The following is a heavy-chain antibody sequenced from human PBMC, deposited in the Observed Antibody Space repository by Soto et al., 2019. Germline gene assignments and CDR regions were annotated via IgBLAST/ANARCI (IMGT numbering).Heavy chain of an antibody. V-gene: IGHV4-31*03. D-gene: IGHD2-2*01. CDR3: ARGRHCSSTSCYFGWFDP. J-gene: IGHJ5*02. CDR2: IYYSGST. CDR1: GGSISSGGYY. Sequence: QVQLQESGPGLVKPSQTLSLTCTVSGGSISSGGYYWSWIRQHPGKGLEWIGYIYYSGSTYYNPSLRSRVTISVDTSKNQFSLRLSSVTAADTAVYYCARGRHCSSTSCYFGWFDPWGQGTLVTVSS.